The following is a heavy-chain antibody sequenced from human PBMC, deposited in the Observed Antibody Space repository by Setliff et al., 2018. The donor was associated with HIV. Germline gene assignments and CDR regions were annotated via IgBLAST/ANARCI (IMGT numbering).Heavy chain of an antibody. Sequence: ASVKVSCKASGYTFTDYGLSWVRQAPGQGLEWMGWISVHNGNTKYARKVQGRVTMTTDTSTSTVYMELRSLTSNDTAVYYRAGGNWNAAYHIWG. J-gene: IGHJ3*02. CDR2: ISVHNGNT. V-gene: IGHV1-18*01. CDR3: AGGNWNAAYHI. D-gene: IGHD1-1*01. CDR1: GYTFTDYG.